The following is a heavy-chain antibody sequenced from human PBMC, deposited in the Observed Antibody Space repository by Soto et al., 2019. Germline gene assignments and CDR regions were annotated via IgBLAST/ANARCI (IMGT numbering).Heavy chain of an antibody. D-gene: IGHD2-15*01. J-gene: IGHJ4*02. Sequence: QVQLVQSGAEVKKPGASVKVSCKASGYTFISYGINWVRQAPGQGLEWMGWISPYNGNTDYVQKLQGRVTMTTDTSTTTAYMELRSLRSDDTAVYYCARDRGMYCSGGSCYSEDYWGQGTLVTVSS. CDR3: ARDRGMYCSGGSCYSEDY. V-gene: IGHV1-18*01. CDR1: GYTFISYG. CDR2: ISPYNGNT.